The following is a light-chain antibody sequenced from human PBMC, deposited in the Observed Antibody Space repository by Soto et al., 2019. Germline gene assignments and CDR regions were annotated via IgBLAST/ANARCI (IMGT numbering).Light chain of an antibody. Sequence: EIVMPQAPATLSVSPGERATLSCRASQSVNIYLAWYQQKPGQAPRLLIFGASSRATGIPARFSGSGSGTEFNLTISSLQSEDFAVYFCQQYDDWLRLTFGGGTNVEIK. CDR3: QQYDDWLRLT. CDR1: QSVNIY. CDR2: GAS. V-gene: IGKV3D-15*01. J-gene: IGKJ4*01.